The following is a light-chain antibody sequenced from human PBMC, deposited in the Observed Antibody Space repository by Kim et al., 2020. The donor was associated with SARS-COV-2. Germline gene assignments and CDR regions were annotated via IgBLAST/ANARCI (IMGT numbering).Light chain of an antibody. CDR2: DVS. CDR1: SSDVGNYNY. J-gene: IGLJ3*02. CDR3: CSSAGGYTWV. V-gene: IGLV2-11*01. Sequence: GQSGTISCTGTSSDVGNYNYVSWYQQHPGKAPILMIYDVSKRPSGVPERFSGSKSGNTASLTISGLQAEDEADYYCCSSAGGYTWVFGGGTQLTVL.